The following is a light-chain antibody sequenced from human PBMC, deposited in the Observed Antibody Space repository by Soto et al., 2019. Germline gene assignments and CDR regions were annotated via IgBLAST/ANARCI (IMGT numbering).Light chain of an antibody. CDR1: QGIRND. CDR2: DVS. V-gene: IGKV1-13*02. CDR3: QQYNTFST. J-gene: IGKJ1*01. Sequence: AIQMTQSPSSLSASVGDRVTITCRASQGIRNDLGWYQQKPGKAPKILIYDVSSLESGVPSRFSGGGSGTEFSLTISSLQPDYIATYYCQQYNTFSTLGQGTKVDIK.